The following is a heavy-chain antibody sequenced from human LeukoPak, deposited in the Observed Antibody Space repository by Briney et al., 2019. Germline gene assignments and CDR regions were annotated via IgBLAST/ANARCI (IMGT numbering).Heavy chain of an antibody. V-gene: IGHV3-23*01. CDR3: ARDFDWLSFFFDF. CDR2: LSGSGSST. J-gene: IGHJ4*02. CDR1: GFTFSGSA. Sequence: GGSLRLSCAASGFTFSGSAMHWVRQAPGKGLEWVSSLSGSGSSTYYADSVKGRFTISRDNSQNTLYLRIKTLRAEDTAVYYCARDFDWLSFFFDFWGQGTLVTVSS. D-gene: IGHD3-9*01.